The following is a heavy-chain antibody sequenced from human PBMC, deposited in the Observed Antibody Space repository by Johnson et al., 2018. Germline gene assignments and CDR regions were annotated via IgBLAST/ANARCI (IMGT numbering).Heavy chain of an antibody. V-gene: IGHV1-69*04. Sequence: QVQLVQSGAEVKKPGSSVKVSCKFSGGTFTSHAISWVRQAHGQGLEWMGRTIPILDAVSYAQKFQGRVTITADKSTSTVYMELRSLRSEDAAVFFCAREKAGRHDENYYYFLDVWGKGTTVTVSS. D-gene: IGHD6-6*01. CDR2: TIPILDAV. J-gene: IGHJ6*03. CDR3: AREKAGRHDENYYYFLDV. CDR1: GGTFTSHA.